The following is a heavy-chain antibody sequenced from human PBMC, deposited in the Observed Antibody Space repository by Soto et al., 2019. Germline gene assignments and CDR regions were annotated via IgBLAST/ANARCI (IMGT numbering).Heavy chain of an antibody. J-gene: IGHJ4*02. CDR2: ISSGRGATI. D-gene: IGHD4-17*01. CDR1: GFTFRHYA. Sequence: EVQLVESGGGLVQPGGSLRLSCAASGFTFRHYAMNWVRQAPGKGPEWVSGISSGRGATIRYAESVQGRFSISRDNSKNTLFLQMNNLRVDDTALYYCAKDQGEGGDYENLLPSDWGQGILVTVSS. V-gene: IGHV3-23*04. CDR3: AKDQGEGGDYENLLPSD.